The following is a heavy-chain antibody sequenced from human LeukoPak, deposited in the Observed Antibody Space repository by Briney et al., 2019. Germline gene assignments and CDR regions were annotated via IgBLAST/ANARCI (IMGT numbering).Heavy chain of an antibody. CDR1: GFTFSSNY. Sequence: GGXXXLSCAASGFTFSSNYMSWVRQAPGKGLEWVSVIYSGGSTYYSDSVTGRCTISRDNSKNTLYLQMNSLRAEDTAVYYCARVASGSYYYPFDYWGQGTLVTVSS. D-gene: IGHD1-26*01. CDR3: ARVASGSYYYPFDY. CDR2: IYSGGST. J-gene: IGHJ4*02. V-gene: IGHV3-53*01.